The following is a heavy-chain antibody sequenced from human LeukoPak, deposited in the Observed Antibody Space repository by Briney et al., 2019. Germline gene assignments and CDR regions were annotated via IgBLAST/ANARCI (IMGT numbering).Heavy chain of an antibody. D-gene: IGHD4-17*01. CDR2: IWYDGSNK. V-gene: IGHV3-33*01. J-gene: IGHJ5*02. CDR3: ARDGTVTAGPFDP. CDR1: GIPFSSFG. Sequence: GRSLRLSCAAPGIPFSSFGMHWLRQAPGKGLEWVAFIWYDGSNKYYADSVKGRFTISRDNSKNTLYLQMNSLTAEDTAVYYCARDGTVTAGPFDPWGGGTLVTVPS.